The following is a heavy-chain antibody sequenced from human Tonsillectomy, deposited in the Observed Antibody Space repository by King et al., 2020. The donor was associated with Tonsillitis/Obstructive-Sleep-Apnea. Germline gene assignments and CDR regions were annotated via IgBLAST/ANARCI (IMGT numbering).Heavy chain of an antibody. J-gene: IGHJ4*02. D-gene: IGHD3-3*01. CDR2: ISNDGSNK. Sequence: VQLVESGGGVVQPGRSLRLSCAASGFTFSTYGMHWVRQAPGKGLEWVAVISNDGSNKFYAESVKGRFTISRDNSKNTVSLQMNSLRAEDTAVYYCAIPTLHYDLWSGYLYWGQGSLLTVSS. CDR1: GFTFSTYG. V-gene: IGHV3-30*03. CDR3: AIPTLHYDLWSGYLY.